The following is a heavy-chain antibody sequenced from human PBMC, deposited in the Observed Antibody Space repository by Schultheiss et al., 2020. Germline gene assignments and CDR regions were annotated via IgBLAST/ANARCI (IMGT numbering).Heavy chain of an antibody. V-gene: IGHV3-15*07. Sequence: GESLKISCAASGFTFSNAWMNWVRQAPGKGLEWVGRIKSKTDGGTTDYAAPVKGRFTISRDDSKNTLYLQMNSLKTEDTAVYYCTTVRPSPWAGVGYYYYYGMDVWGQGTTVTVSS. CDR3: TTVRPSPWAGVGYYYYYGMDV. J-gene: IGHJ6*02. CDR2: IKSKTDGGTT. D-gene: IGHD3-10*01. CDR1: GFTFSNAW.